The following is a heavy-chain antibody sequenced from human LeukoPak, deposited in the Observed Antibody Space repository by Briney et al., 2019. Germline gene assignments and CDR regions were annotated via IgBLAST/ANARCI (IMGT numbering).Heavy chain of an antibody. CDR1: GFTFSSYW. V-gene: IGHV3-7*01. CDR2: IKQDGSEK. J-gene: IGHJ6*03. CDR3: ARDGVDSQLWGLAYYYYYMDV. Sequence: GGSLRLSCAASGFTFSSYWMSWVRQAPGKGLEWVANIKQDGSEKYYVDSVKGRFTISRDNAKNSLYLQMNSLRAEDTAVYYCARDGVDSQLWGLAYYYYYMDVWGKGTTVTVSS. D-gene: IGHD5-18*01.